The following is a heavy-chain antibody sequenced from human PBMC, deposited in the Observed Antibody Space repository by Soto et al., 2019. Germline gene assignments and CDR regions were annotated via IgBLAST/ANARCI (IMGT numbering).Heavy chain of an antibody. CDR1: GFSFSSYA. CDR2: ISGDGIKT. J-gene: IGHJ4*02. CDR3: ARDLNLGSFDY. V-gene: IGHV3-23*01. Sequence: GGSLRLSCEASGFSFSSYAMGWVRQAPGKGLEWVSAISGDGIKTYYGDSVKGRFTISRDNAKNSLYLQMNSLRAEDTAVYYCARDLNLGSFDYWGQGTLVTVSS.